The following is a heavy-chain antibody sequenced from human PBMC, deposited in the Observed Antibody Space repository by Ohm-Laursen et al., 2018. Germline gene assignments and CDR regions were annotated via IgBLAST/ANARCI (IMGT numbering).Heavy chain of an antibody. D-gene: IGHD5-12*01. CDR2: ISSSGGSI. V-gene: IGHV3-48*03. Sequence: SLRLSCTASGFTFSSYEINWVRQAPGRGLEWVSYISSSGGSIYYADSVKGRFTISRDNAKNSLYLQMNSLRAEDTAVYYCARDQGSGLEHWGQGTLVTVSS. CDR3: ARDQGSGLEH. J-gene: IGHJ1*01. CDR1: GFTFSSYE.